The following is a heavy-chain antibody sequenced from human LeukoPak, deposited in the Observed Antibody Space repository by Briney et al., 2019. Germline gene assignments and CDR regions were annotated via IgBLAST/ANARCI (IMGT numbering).Heavy chain of an antibody. Sequence: SETLSLTCTVSGGSISSYYWGWIRQPPGKELEWIGYIYYSGSTNYTPSLKSRVPISVDTSKNQFSLELSSVTAADTAVYYCARDPGAYFDYWGQGTLVTVSS. J-gene: IGHJ4*02. CDR1: GGSISSYY. CDR3: ARDPGAYFDY. V-gene: IGHV4-59*01. D-gene: IGHD4/OR15-4a*01. CDR2: IYYSGST.